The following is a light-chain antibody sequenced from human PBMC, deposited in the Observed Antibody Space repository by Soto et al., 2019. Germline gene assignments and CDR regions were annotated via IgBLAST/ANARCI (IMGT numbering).Light chain of an antibody. Sequence: EVVMTQSPATLSVSPGERATLSCRASQSVSRNLAWYQQRPGRAPRLLIYDASTRATNSPTRFSGSGSGTGVKPNLNRLQSEDFALYYCQQYNHWPLYTLGQGTKLEIK. CDR3: QQYNHWPLYT. V-gene: IGKV3-15*01. CDR2: DAS. CDR1: QSVSRN. J-gene: IGKJ2*01.